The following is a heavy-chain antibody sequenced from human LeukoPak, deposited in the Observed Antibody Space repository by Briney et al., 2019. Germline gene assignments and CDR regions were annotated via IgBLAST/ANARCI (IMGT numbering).Heavy chain of an antibody. CDR1: GFTVSSSF. CDR2: LYNDAFDSAT. Sequence: GGSLRLSCVGSGFTVSSSFMSWVRQAPGTGLEWVSNLYNDAFDSATHYADSVKGRFTISRDNAKKSLYLQMNSLRAEDTAVYYCVRDNWYSSSWVFDYWGQGTLVTVSS. CDR3: VRDNWYSSSWVFDY. D-gene: IGHD6-13*01. V-gene: IGHV3-53*01. J-gene: IGHJ4*02.